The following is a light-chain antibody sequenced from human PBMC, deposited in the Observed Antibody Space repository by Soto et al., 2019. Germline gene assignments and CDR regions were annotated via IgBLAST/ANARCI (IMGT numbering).Light chain of an antibody. J-gene: IGKJ4*01. Sequence: EIVMTQSPATLSVSPGERATLSCRASQSVSSNLAWYQQKPGQGPRLLIYGASTRATGIPARFSGSGSGTEFTLTISSLRSEDFAVYYCQQYNNWPLTFGGGTKVEIK. CDR1: QSVSSN. CDR3: QQYNNWPLT. V-gene: IGKV3-15*01. CDR2: GAS.